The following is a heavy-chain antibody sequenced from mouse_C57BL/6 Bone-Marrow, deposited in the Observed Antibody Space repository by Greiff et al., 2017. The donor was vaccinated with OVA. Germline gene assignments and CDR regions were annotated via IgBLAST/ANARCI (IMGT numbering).Heavy chain of an antibody. CDR2: ISSGGSYT. J-gene: IGHJ3*01. CDR3: ARHYDYDGFAY. V-gene: IGHV5-6*02. Sequence: DVKLVESGGDLVKPGGSLKLSCAASGFTFSSYGMSWVRQTPDKRLEWVATISSGGSYTYYPDSVKGRFTISRDNAKSTLYLQMSSLKSEDTAMYYCARHYDYDGFAYWGQGTLVTVSA. D-gene: IGHD2-4*01. CDR1: GFTFSSYG.